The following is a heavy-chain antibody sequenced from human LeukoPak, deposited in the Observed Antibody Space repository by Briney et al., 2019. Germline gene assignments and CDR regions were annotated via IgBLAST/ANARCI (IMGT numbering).Heavy chain of an antibody. V-gene: IGHV4-34*01. CDR1: GGSFSGYY. CDR3: ARSRYCSGGSCYYEPYYFDY. CDR2: INHSGST. Sequence: SETLSLTCAVYGGSFSGYYWSWIRQPPGKGLEWIGEINHSGSTNYNPSLKSRVTISVDTSKNQFSLKLSSVTAADTAVYYCARSRYCSGGSCYYEPYYFDYWGQGTLVTVSS. D-gene: IGHD2-15*01. J-gene: IGHJ4*02.